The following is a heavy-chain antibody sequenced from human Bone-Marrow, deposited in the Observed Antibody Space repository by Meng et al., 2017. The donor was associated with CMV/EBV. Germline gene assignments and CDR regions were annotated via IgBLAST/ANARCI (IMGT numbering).Heavy chain of an antibody. J-gene: IGHJ5*02. CDR1: VVSISSGGYY. D-gene: IGHD3-3*01. Sequence: QVQLQESGPGLVKPSQTLSLTCSVSVVSISSGGYYWNWIRHHPGQGLEWMGFIYYSGYTYYNPSLKSRVTMSLDKSKNQFSLKLTSVTAADTAVYYCASFAGFRLRFSELLPPLDPWGQGTLVTVSS. V-gene: IGHV4-31*03. CDR3: ASFAGFRLRFSELLPPLDP. CDR2: IYYSGYT.